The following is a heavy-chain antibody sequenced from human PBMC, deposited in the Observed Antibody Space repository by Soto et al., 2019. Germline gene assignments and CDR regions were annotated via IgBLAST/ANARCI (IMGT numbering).Heavy chain of an antibody. Sequence: SETLSLTCAVYGGSFSGYYWSWIRQPPGKGLEWIGEINHSGSTNYDPSLKSRVTISVDTSKNQFSLKLSSVTAEDTAVYYCARGKLSDYVWGSYRYHFDYWGQGTVVTVSS. CDR1: GGSFSGYY. V-gene: IGHV4-34*01. J-gene: IGHJ4*02. CDR2: INHSGST. D-gene: IGHD3-16*02. CDR3: ARGKLSDYVWGSYRYHFDY.